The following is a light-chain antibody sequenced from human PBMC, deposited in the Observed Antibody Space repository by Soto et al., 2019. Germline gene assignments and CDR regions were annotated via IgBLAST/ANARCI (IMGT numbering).Light chain of an antibody. CDR1: RSVSSY. Sequence: EIVLTQSPATLSLSPGERATLSCRANRSVSSYLAWYQQKPGQAPRLLIYDASDRATGIPVRFSGSGSGTDFTLTISSLEPEDFAIYYCQQRTNWPPSWTFGQGTKVEIK. CDR3: QQRTNWPPSWT. CDR2: DAS. J-gene: IGKJ1*01. V-gene: IGKV3-11*01.